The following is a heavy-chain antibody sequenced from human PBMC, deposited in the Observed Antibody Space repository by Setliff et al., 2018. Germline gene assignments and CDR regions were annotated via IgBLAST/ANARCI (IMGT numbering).Heavy chain of an antibody. Sequence: TLSLTCTVSGDSISSSRYYWAWIRQPPGKGLEWIGNIYYSGTTYSNPSLKSRVTMSVDTSKNQFSLRLNSVTASDTAVYYCATTRTYRYFDYWGQRTLVTVSS. CDR1: GDSISSSRYY. J-gene: IGHJ4*02. D-gene: IGHD1-1*01. CDR3: ATTRTYRYFDY. CDR2: IYYSGTT. V-gene: IGHV4-39*01.